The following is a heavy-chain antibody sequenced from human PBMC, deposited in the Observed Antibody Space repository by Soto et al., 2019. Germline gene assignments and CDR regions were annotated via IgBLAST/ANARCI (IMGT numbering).Heavy chain of an antibody. CDR3: AKDLRWEQWPRTPEGAFDI. CDR2: ISYDGSNK. V-gene: IGHV3-30*18. CDR1: GFTFSSYG. J-gene: IGHJ3*02. D-gene: IGHD6-19*01. Sequence: GGSLRLSCAASGFTFSSYGMHWVRQAPGKGLEWVAVISYDGSNKYYADSVKGRFTISRDNSKNTLYLQMNSLRAEDTAVYYCAKDLRWEQWPRTPEGAFDIWGQGTMVTVSS.